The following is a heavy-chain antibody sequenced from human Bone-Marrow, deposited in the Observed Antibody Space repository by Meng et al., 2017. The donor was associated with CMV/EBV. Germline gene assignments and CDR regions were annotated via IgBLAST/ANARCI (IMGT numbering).Heavy chain of an antibody. Sequence: ASVKVSCKASGYSFTSYGITWVRQAPGQGLEWVGWISANNSRTNYVEKVRGRVTMTTDTSTTTAYMELRSLTSDDTAVYYCARDEQRLAPGFDYWGQGPLVTVYS. CDR3: ARDEQRLAPGFDY. CDR1: GYSFTSYG. J-gene: IGHJ4*02. CDR2: ISANNSRT. D-gene: IGHD1/OR15-1a*01. V-gene: IGHV1-18*01.